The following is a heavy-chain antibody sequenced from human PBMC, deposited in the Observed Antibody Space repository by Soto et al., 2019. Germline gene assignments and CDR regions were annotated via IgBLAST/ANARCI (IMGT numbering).Heavy chain of an antibody. J-gene: IGHJ2*01. CDR2: ISWNSGSI. Sequence: EVQLVESGGGLVQPGRSLRLSCAASGFTFDDYAMHWVRQAPGKGLEWVSGISWNSGSIGYADSVKGRFTISRDNAKNSLYLQMNSLRAEDTALYYCAKDPSAYGDYAFDLWGRGNLVTVSS. V-gene: IGHV3-9*01. CDR1: GFTFDDYA. D-gene: IGHD4-17*01. CDR3: AKDPSAYGDYAFDL.